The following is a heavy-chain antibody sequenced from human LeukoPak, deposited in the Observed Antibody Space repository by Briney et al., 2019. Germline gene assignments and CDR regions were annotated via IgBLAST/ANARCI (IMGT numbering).Heavy chain of an antibody. CDR1: GFTFDGYA. J-gene: IGHJ3*02. CDR3: AKEAFDI. CDR2: ISWNSGSI. Sequence: GGSLRLSCAASGFTFDGYAMHWVRQAPGKGLEWVSGISWNSGSIGYADSVKGRFTISRDNAKNSLYLQMNSLRAEDTALYYCAKEAFDIWGQGTMVTVSS. V-gene: IGHV3-9*01.